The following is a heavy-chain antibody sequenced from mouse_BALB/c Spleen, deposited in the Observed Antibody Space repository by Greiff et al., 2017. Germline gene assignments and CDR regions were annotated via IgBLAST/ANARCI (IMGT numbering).Heavy chain of an antibody. Sequence: QVQLKESGAELVRPGVSVKISCKGSGYTFTDYAMHWVKQSHAKSLEWIGVISTYYGDASYNQKFKGKATMTVDKSSSTAYMELARLTSEDSAIYYCARSAYGNYVRYFDVWGAGTTVTVSS. CDR2: ISTYYGDA. CDR3: ARSAYGNYVRYFDV. V-gene: IGHV1S137*01. D-gene: IGHD2-10*02. CDR1: GYTFTDYA. J-gene: IGHJ1*01.